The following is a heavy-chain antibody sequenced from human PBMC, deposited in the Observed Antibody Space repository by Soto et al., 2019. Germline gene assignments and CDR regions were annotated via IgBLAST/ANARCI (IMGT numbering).Heavy chain of an antibody. D-gene: IGHD3-22*01. CDR3: ARSDYYDSSGYSNVGAFDI. Sequence: QLQLQESGSGLVKPSQTLSLTCAVSGGSISSGGYSWSWIRQPPGKGLEWIGYIYHSGSTYYNPALKCRVTISVDRSKNQFSLKLSSVTAADTAVYYCARSDYYDSSGYSNVGAFDIWAKGQWSPSLQ. J-gene: IGHJ3*02. V-gene: IGHV4-30-2*01. CDR1: GGSISSGGYS. CDR2: IYHSGST.